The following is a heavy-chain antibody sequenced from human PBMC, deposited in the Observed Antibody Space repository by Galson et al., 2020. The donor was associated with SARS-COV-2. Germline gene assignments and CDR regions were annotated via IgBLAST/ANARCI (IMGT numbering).Heavy chain of an antibody. Sequence: GGSLRLSCAASGFSFTSYAMVWVRQAPGKGLEWIAYISPASGPFTTYYADSVKGRFSVSRADAAQSVFLEMRSRGDEDTAVYHCARVRSMAGGVSLDAWGQGTLGTVSS. D-gene: IGHD2-8*01. CDR1: GFSFTSYA. CDR3: ARVRSMAGGVSLDA. J-gene: IGHJ5*02. V-gene: IGHV3-48*03. CDR2: ISPASGPFTT.